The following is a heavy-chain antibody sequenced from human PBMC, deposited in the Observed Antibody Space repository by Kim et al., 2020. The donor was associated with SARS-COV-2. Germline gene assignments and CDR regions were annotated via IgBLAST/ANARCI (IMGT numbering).Heavy chain of an antibody. CDR3: ARVVASMVRGVTNEAFNV. J-gene: IGHJ6*01. D-gene: IGHD3-10*01. CDR2: IHRGGRT. CDR1: GINVRDER. Sequence: GGSLRLSCEGSGINVRDERMTWVRQAPGKGLEWVAVIHRGGRTYYADPARGRFTISKDSVQDRIYLQMNSLRGEDTAMYYCARVVASMVRGVTNEAFNV. V-gene: IGHV3-66*01.